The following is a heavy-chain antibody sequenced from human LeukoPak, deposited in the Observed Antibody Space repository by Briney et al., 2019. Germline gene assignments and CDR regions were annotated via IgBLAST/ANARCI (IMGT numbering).Heavy chain of an antibody. CDR2: ISAHNGNT. V-gene: IGHV1-18*01. CDR1: GYTFTIYG. D-gene: IGHD6-13*01. CDR3: ARDFIAAAGTGFAAY. Sequence: ASVTVSFTASGYTFTIYGISWVRQAPGQGLEWMGWISAHNGNTNYAQKLQGRVTMTTDTSTSTAYMELRSLRSDDTAVYYCARDFIAAAGTGFAAYWGQGTLVTGSS. J-gene: IGHJ4*02.